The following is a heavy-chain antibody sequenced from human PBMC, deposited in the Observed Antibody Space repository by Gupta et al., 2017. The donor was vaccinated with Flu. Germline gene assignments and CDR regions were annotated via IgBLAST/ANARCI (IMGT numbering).Heavy chain of an antibody. J-gene: IGHJ4*02. CDR3: ARGHWDN. V-gene: IGHV3-48*03. CDR1: GFNFWSYE. CDR2: ISSSERT. Sequence: CSASGFNFWSYEMSWVRQAPGRGLEWVSFISSSERTYYTDPVRGRFTISRDNANNSLYLQMSSLRDEDTAVDYCARGHWDNWGQGTLVSVSS.